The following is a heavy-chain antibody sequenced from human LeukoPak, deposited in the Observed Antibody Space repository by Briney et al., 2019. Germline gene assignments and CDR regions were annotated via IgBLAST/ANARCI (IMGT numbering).Heavy chain of an antibody. Sequence: SQTLSLTCTVSGGSISSGSYYWSWIRQPAGKGLEWIGRIYTSGSTNYNPSLKSRVTISVDTSKNQFSLKLSSVTAADTDVYYCARDASSGWYAHNYYYYMDVWGKGTTVTISS. D-gene: IGHD6-19*01. CDR3: ARDASSGWYAHNYYYYMDV. V-gene: IGHV4-61*02. CDR2: IYTSGST. CDR1: GGSISSGSYY. J-gene: IGHJ6*03.